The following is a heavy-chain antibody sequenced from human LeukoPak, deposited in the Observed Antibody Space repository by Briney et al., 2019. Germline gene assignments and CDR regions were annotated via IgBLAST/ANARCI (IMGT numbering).Heavy chain of an antibody. Sequence: PSETLSLTCTVSGGSISSYYWNWIRQPPGKGLEWIGYINYSGSTNYNPSLKSRGTISVGTSKNQFSRKQSTVTAADTTAHYYATLGCGIAAAGTCNWFDHWGQGALVTVSS. CDR1: GGSISSYY. D-gene: IGHD6-13*01. CDR2: INYSGST. CDR3: ATLGCGIAAAGTCNWFDH. V-gene: IGHV4-59*01. J-gene: IGHJ5*02.